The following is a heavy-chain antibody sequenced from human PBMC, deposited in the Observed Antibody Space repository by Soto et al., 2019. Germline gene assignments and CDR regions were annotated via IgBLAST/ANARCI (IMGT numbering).Heavy chain of an antibody. V-gene: IGHV1-3*01. D-gene: IGHD3-3*01. Sequence: ASVKVSCKASGYTFTSYAMHWVRQAPGQRLEWMGWINAGNGNTKYSQKFQGRVTITRDTSASTAYMELRSLRSDDTAVYYCARASWNYYYYGMDVWGQGTTVTVSS. J-gene: IGHJ6*02. CDR3: ARASWNYYYYGMDV. CDR1: GYTFTSYA. CDR2: INAGNGNT.